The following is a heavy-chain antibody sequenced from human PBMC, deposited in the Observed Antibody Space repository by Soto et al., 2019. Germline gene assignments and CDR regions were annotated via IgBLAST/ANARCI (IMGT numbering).Heavy chain of an antibody. D-gene: IGHD1-26*01. J-gene: IGHJ6*02. CDR2: ISAYNGNR. V-gene: IGHV1-18*01. CDR1: GYTFSHYG. CDR3: ARGGQECSNSGCGYIYDGMDV. Sequence: WASVKVSCKASGYTFSHYGIGWVRQAPGQGLEWMGWISAYNGNRHFAEGLRGRITMTTNTTTSTADMELRSLSSDDTAVYYCARGGQECSNSGCGYIYDGMDVWGQGTTVTVSS.